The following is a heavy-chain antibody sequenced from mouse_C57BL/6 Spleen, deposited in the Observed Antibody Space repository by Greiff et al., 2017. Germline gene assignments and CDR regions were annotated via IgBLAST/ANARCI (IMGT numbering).Heavy chain of an antibody. J-gene: IGHJ2*01. D-gene: IGHD2-1*01. CDR2: INPSTGGT. V-gene: IGHV1-42*01. Sequence: VQLKQSGPELVKPGASVKISCKASGYSFTGYYMNWVKQSPEKSLEWIGEINPSTGGTTYNQKFKAKATLTVDKSSSTAYMQLKSLTSEDSAVYYCARRDYGNFDYWGQGTTLTVSS. CDR1: GYSFTGYY. CDR3: ARRDYGNFDY.